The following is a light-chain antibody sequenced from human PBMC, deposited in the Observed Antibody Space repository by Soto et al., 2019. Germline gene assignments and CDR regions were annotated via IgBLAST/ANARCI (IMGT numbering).Light chain of an antibody. Sequence: EIVLTQSPGTLSLSPGERATLSCRASQSVSSSYLAWYQQKPGQAPRLLIYGASSRATGIPDRFSGSGSGTDFTLTISSLEPEDFAVYYCQQYGSSPLTVGQGTKLDIK. CDR1: QSVSSSY. V-gene: IGKV3-20*01. CDR2: GAS. CDR3: QQYGSSPLT. J-gene: IGKJ1*01.